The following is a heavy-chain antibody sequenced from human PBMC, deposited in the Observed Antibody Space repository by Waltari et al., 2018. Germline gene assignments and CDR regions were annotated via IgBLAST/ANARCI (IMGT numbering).Heavy chain of an antibody. Sequence: QVQLQESGPGLVKPSQTLSLTCTVSGGSISSGDYSWSWLRQSPGKGLEWIGYIYYSGSTNYNPSLKSRVTISVDTSKNQFSLNLSSVTAADTAVYFCARYSWSYSGSSAINWFDPWGQGTLVTVSS. CDR2: IYYSGST. J-gene: IGHJ5*02. D-gene: IGHD6-6*01. V-gene: IGHV4-30-4*08. CDR1: GGSISSGDYS. CDR3: ARYSWSYSGSSAINWFDP.